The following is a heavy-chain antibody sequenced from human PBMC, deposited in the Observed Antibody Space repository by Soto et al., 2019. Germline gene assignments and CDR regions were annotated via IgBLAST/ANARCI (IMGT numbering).Heavy chain of an antibody. CDR3: VRRISWYYFDS. V-gene: IGHV5-51*01. D-gene: IGHD1-1*01. J-gene: IGHJ4*02. Sequence: PGESLKISCNASGYSFTRYWIGWVRQKPGQGLEWMGVIFPDDSDIRYNPSFRGQVTISADKSINTVYLQWIGLKASDTALYYCVRRISWYYFDSWGQGTPVTVSS. CDR2: IFPDDSDI. CDR1: GYSFTRYW.